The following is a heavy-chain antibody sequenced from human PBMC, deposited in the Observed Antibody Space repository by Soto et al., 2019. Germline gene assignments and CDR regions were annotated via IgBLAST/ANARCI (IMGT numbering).Heavy chain of an antibody. Sequence: PGGSLRLSCAASGFNFADFVMHWVRQAPGKGLEYVSGISYDSSNRYYAGSVKGRFTISRDNAKNTLYLQMNSLRAEDTAVYYCARAGRVVVAATRSRDAFDIWGQGTMVTVSS. D-gene: IGHD2-15*01. V-gene: IGHV3-30-3*01. CDR3: ARAGRVVVAATRSRDAFDI. J-gene: IGHJ3*02. CDR1: GFNFADFV. CDR2: ISYDSSNR.